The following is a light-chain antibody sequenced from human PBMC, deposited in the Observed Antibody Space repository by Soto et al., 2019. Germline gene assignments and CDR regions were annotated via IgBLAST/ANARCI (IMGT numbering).Light chain of an antibody. CDR1: QTSATW. CDR2: KAS. J-gene: IGKJ1*01. V-gene: IGKV1-5*03. CDR3: QQYSSVTT. Sequence: DIQMTQTPSTLSASVGDRVTITCRASQTSATWLAWNQQKPGNAPKLLIYKASTLPSGVPSRFRGSGSGTEFTLTISSLQPDDFGTYYCQQYSSVTTFGQATKVDI.